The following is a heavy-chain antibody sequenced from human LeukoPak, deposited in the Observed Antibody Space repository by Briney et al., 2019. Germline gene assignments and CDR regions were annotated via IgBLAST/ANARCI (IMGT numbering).Heavy chain of an antibody. CDR1: GGSISSYY. J-gene: IGHJ3*02. V-gene: IGHV4-4*07. Sequence: SETLSLTRTVAGGSISSYYWSWIRQPAGKGLEWIGRIYTSESTNYNPSLKSRVTMSVDTSKNQFSLKLSSVTAADTAVYYCAREIAVAGRAFDIWGQGTMVTVSS. CDR2: IYTSEST. CDR3: AREIAVAGRAFDI. D-gene: IGHD6-19*01.